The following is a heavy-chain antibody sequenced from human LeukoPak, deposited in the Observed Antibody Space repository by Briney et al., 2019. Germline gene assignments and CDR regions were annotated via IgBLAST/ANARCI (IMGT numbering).Heavy chain of an antibody. D-gene: IGHD3-3*01. CDR3: TVNYDLC. V-gene: IGHV4-34*01. Sequence: SETLSLTCAVYGGPSSGYFWSWIRQPPGKGLEWIGEINHSGSTNYNPSLKGRVTVSGDTSKNQFSLKLSSVTAADTATYYCTVNYDLCGGQGTLVTVSS. CDR1: GGPSSGYF. CDR2: INHSGST. J-gene: IGHJ1*01.